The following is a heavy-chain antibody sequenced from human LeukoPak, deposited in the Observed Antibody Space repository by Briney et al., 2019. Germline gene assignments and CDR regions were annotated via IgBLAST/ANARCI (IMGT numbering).Heavy chain of an antibody. J-gene: IGHJ5*02. CDR3: ARGTGTTFWFDP. D-gene: IGHD1-1*01. CDR1: GYTFTSYA. Sequence: GASVNVSCKASGYTFTSYAMHWVRQAPGQRLEWMGWINAGNGNTKYSQKFQGRVTITRDTSASTAYMELSSLRSEDTAVYYCARGTGTTFWFDPWGQGTLVTVSS. V-gene: IGHV1-3*01. CDR2: INAGNGNT.